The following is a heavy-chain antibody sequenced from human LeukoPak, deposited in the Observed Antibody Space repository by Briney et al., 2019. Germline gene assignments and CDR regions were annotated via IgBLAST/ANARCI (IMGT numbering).Heavy chain of an antibody. CDR2: IYYSGST. CDR1: GGSISSYY. Sequence: SETLSLTCTVSGGSISSYYWSWIRQPPGKGLEWIGYIYYSGSTNYNPSLKSRVTISVDTSKNQFSLKLNSVTAADRAVYYCTRGPLAVAGIVDYWGQGTLVTVSS. V-gene: IGHV4-59*01. J-gene: IGHJ4*02. CDR3: TRGPLAVAGIVDY. D-gene: IGHD6-19*01.